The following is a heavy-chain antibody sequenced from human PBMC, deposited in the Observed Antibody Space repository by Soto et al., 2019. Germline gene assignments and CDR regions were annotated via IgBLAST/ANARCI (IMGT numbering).Heavy chain of an antibody. J-gene: IGHJ5*02. CDR2: INHSGTT. Sequence: QVQLQQWGAGLLKPSETLSLTCAVYGGSFSGYYWSWIRQPPGKGLEWIWEINHSGTTNYSPSLKSRVTISVEPSKNQFSLKLSSVTAADTAVYYCARGGGGRYSVHWFDPWGQGTLATVSS. CDR1: GGSFSGYY. D-gene: IGHD1-26*01. CDR3: ARGGGGRYSVHWFDP. V-gene: IGHV4-34*01.